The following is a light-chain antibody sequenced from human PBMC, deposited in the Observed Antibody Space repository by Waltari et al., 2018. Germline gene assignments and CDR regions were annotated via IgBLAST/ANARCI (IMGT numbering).Light chain of an antibody. CDR3: CAFAGYGVYV. Sequence: SALTQPASVSGSPGPSITISRTERTSDVADFPLLSWYHHHPGGAPKLLIYEVSKRPSGVSSRFSGSKSGKTASLTISGLQAEDEGDYYCCAFAGYGVYVFGSGTHVAVL. J-gene: IGLJ1*01. V-gene: IGLV2-23*02. CDR2: EVS. CDR1: TSDVADFPL.